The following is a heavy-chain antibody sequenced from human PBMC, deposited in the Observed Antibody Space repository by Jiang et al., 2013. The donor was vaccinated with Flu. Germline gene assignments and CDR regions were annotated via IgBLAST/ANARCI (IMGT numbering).Heavy chain of an antibody. V-gene: IGHV3-7*03. Sequence: ANIKQIGSEKYYVDSVKGRFTISRDNAKNSLYLQMNSLRAEDTAVYYCATLTSINWFDPWGQGTLVTVSS. CDR2: IKQIGSEK. J-gene: IGHJ5*02. CDR3: ATLTSINWFDP. D-gene: IGHD2-2*01.